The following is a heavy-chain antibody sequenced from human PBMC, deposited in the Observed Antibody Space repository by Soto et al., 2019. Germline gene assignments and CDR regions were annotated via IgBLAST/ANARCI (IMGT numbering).Heavy chain of an antibody. V-gene: IGHV1-18*04. D-gene: IGHD3-22*01. CDR2: ISAYDGNT. CDR1: GYTFTSYG. CDR3: ARGGYYDSSGSRNYYYYGMNV. Sequence: QAQLVQSGAEVKKPEASVKVSCKASGYTFTSYGINWVRQAPGQGHEWLGWISAYDGNTKYAQSVQGRVSMTTDTSTKTAYMELRSLRSDDTAMYYCARGGYYDSSGSRNYYYYGMNVWGQGTTVSVSS. J-gene: IGHJ6*02.